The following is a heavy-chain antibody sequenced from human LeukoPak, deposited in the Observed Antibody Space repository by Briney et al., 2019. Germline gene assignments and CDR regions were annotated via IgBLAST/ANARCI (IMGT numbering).Heavy chain of an antibody. V-gene: IGHV3-7*01. Sequence: GGSLRLSCTASGFTFSTYWMSWVRQAPGKGLEWVANIKQDGSEKYYVDSVKGRFTICRDNAKNSLYLQMNSLRAEDTAVYYCARVYCSGGSCYHDDAFDIWGQGTMVTVSS. J-gene: IGHJ3*02. CDR3: ARVYCSGGSCYHDDAFDI. CDR2: IKQDGSEK. D-gene: IGHD2-15*01. CDR1: GFTFSTYW.